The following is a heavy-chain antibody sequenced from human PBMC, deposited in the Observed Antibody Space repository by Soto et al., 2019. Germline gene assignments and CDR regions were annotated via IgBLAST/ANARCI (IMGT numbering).Heavy chain of an antibody. CDR3: ARENYGSGRNTAFDI. V-gene: IGHV3-48*01. J-gene: IGHJ3*02. Sequence: GGSLRLSCAASGFTFSSYSMNWVRQAPGKGLEWVSYISSSSSTIYYADSVKGRFTISRDNAKNSLYLQMNSLRAEDTAVYYCARENYGSGRNTAFDIWGQGTMVTVSS. CDR2: ISSSSSTI. CDR1: GFTFSSYS. D-gene: IGHD3-10*01.